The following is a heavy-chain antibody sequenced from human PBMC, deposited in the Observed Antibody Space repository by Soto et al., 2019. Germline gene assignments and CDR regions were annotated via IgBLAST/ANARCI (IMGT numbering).Heavy chain of an antibody. V-gene: IGHV1-18*01. CDR2: ISAYNGDT. CDR3: ARGGLQLERRLLYYYMDV. Sequence: ASVKVSCKASGYTFTNYGITWVRQAPGQGLEWMGWISAYNGDTHYTQRLQGRVTMTTDTSTSTAYMELRGLRSDDTAVYYCARGGLQLERRLLYYYMDVWGKGTTVTVSS. CDR1: GYTFTNYG. J-gene: IGHJ6*03. D-gene: IGHD1-1*01.